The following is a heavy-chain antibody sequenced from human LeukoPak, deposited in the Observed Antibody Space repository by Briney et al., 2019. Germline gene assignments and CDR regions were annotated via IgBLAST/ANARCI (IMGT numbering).Heavy chain of an antibody. V-gene: IGHV1-69*06. Sequence: SVKVSCKASGGTFSSYAISWVRQAPGQGLEWMGGIIPIFGTANYAQKFQGRVTIAADKSTSTAYMELSSLRSEDTAVYYCARSGFTMVRGVTPSWFDPWGQGTLVTVSS. CDR3: ARSGFTMVRGVTPSWFDP. CDR1: GGTFSSYA. CDR2: IIPIFGTA. J-gene: IGHJ5*02. D-gene: IGHD3-10*01.